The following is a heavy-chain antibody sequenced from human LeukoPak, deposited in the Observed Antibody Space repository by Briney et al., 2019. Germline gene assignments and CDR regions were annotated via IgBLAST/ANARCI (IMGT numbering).Heavy chain of an antibody. CDR1: GGTFSSYA. J-gene: IGHJ4*02. CDR2: ILPIFGTA. D-gene: IGHD5-18*01. CDR3: ASARRGYSYGYSDY. V-gene: IGHV1-69*06. Sequence: GSSVKVSCKASGGTFSSYAISWVRQAPGQGLEWMGGILPIFGTANYAQKFQGRVTITADKSTSTAYMELSSLRSEDTAVYYCASARRGYSYGYSDYWGQGTLVTVSS.